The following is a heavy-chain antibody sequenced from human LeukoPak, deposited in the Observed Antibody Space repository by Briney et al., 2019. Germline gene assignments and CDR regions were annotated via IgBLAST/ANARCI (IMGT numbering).Heavy chain of an antibody. CDR3: ASRGGYKFRFTDYYYYYMDV. CDR1: GGSFSGHY. V-gene: IGHV4-34*01. Sequence: SETLSLTCAVYGGSFSGHYWSWIRQPPGKGLEWVGEFNHSGNTNYNPSLKSRVTISVGTSKNQFSLKLSSVTAADTAVYYCASRGGYKFRFTDYYYYYMDVWGNGATVTVSS. D-gene: IGHD5-24*01. CDR2: FNHSGNT. J-gene: IGHJ6*03.